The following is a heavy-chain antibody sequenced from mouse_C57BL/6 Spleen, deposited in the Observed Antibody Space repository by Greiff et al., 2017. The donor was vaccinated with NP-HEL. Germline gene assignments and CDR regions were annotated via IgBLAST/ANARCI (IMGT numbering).Heavy chain of an antibody. Sequence: VQLKQSGAELVKPGASVKISCKASGYAFSSYWMNWVKQRPGKGLEWIGQIYPGDGDTNYNGKFKGKATLTADKSSSTAYMQLSSLTSEDSAVYFCARRDYGNLFAYWGQGTLVTVSA. CDR1: GYAFSSYW. V-gene: IGHV1-80*01. CDR2: IYPGDGDT. CDR3: ARRDYGNLFAY. D-gene: IGHD2-1*01. J-gene: IGHJ3*01.